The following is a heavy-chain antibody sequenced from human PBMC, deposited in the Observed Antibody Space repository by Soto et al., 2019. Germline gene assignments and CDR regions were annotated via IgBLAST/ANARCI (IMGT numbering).Heavy chain of an antibody. CDR3: ARAGIVVPAAMGIYYYYGMDV. J-gene: IGHJ6*02. CDR2: IYYSGST. Sequence: PSETLSLTCTVSGGSISSGDYYWSWIRQPPGKGLEWIGYIYYSGSTYYNPSLKSRVTISVDTSKNQFSLKLSSVTATDTAVYYCARAGIVVPAAMGIYYYYGMDVWGQGTTVTVSS. V-gene: IGHV4-30-4*01. D-gene: IGHD2-2*01. CDR1: GGSISSGDYY.